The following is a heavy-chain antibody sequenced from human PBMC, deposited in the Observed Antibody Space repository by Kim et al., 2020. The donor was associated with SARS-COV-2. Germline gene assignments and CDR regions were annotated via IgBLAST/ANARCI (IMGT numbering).Heavy chain of an antibody. V-gene: IGHV3-20*01. CDR1: GFTFDDYG. J-gene: IGHJ5*02. D-gene: IGHD4-17*01. Sequence: GGSLRLSCAASGFTFDDYGMSWVRQAPGKGLEWVSGINWNGGSTGYADSVKGRFTISRDNAKNSLYLQMNSLRAEDTALYHCARGHPTVTTPYWFDPWGQGTLVTVSS. CDR3: ARGHPTVTTPYWFDP. CDR2: INWNGGST.